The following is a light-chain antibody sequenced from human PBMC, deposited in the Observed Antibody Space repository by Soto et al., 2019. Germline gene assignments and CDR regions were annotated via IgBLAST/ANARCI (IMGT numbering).Light chain of an antibody. CDR1: SSDVGGYNF. V-gene: IGLV2-14*03. CDR3: SSYTSSYTHV. CDR2: DVS. Sequence: QSALTQPASVSGSPGQSVTISCAGTSSDVGGYNFVSWYQQHPGKAPKLMIYDVSSRPSGVSNRFSGSKSGNTASLTISGLQAEDEADYYCSSYTSSYTHVFGTGTKVTVL. J-gene: IGLJ1*01.